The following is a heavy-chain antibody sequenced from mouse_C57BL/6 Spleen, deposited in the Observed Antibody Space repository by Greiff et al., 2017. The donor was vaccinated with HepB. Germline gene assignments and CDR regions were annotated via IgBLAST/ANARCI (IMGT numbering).Heavy chain of an antibody. CDR2: IDPSDSET. V-gene: IGHV1-52*01. CDR3: ARRDDYCSSSYFDY. CDR1: GYTFTSYW. Sequence: VQLQQSGAELVRPGSSVKLSCKASGYTFTSYWMHWVKQRPIQGLEWIGNIDPSDSETHYNQKFKDKATLTVDKSSSTAYMQLSSLTSEDSAVYYCARRDDYCSSSYFDYWGQGTTLTVSS. D-gene: IGHD1-1*01. J-gene: IGHJ2*01.